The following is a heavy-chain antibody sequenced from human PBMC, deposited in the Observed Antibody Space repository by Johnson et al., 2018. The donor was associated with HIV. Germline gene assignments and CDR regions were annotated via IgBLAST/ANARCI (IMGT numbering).Heavy chain of an antibody. CDR3: AREGGQWLVLVDAFDI. CDR2: IGTTGDT. CDR1: GFIFSNYD. D-gene: IGHD6-19*01. V-gene: IGHV3-13*01. J-gene: IGHJ3*02. Sequence: VQLVESGGGLVQPGGSLRLSCAASGFIFSNYDMHWVRQAAGKRLEWVSGIGTTGDTYYLDSVKGRFTISRDNSKNTLYLQMNSLRAEDTAVYYCAREGGQWLVLVDAFDIWGQGTMVTVSS.